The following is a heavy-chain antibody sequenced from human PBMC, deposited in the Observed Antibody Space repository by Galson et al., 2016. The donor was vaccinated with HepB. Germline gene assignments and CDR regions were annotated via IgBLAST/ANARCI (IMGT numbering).Heavy chain of an antibody. CDR1: SGSVSTTSYY. CDR3: ARQEDNGDHRFDY. D-gene: IGHD4-17*01. CDR2: IYYRGTT. V-gene: IGHV4-39*01. Sequence: SETLSLTCSVSSGSVSTTSYYWAWVRQSPGKGLEWIGTIYYRGTTYHNPSLKSRVTISVDTSKNQFSLKMTSVTAADTAVYYCARQEDNGDHRFDYWGQGTLVTVSS. J-gene: IGHJ4*02.